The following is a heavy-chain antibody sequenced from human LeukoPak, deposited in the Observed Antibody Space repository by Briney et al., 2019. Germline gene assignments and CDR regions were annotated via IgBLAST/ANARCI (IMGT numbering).Heavy chain of an antibody. J-gene: IGHJ6*03. Sequence: KPSETLSLTCTVSGGSISSSSYYWGWIRQPPGKGLEWIGSIYYSGSTYYNPSLKSRVTISVDTSKNQFSLKLSSVTAADTAVYYCARARDSYDFWSGYYIYYYYMDVWGKGTTVTVSS. V-gene: IGHV4-39*01. D-gene: IGHD3-3*01. CDR2: IYYSGST. CDR1: GGSISSSSYY. CDR3: ARARDSYDFWSGYYIYYYYMDV.